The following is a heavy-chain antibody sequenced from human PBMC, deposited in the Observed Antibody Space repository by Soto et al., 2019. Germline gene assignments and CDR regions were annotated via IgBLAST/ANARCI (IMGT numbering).Heavy chain of an antibody. CDR1: GFTFSSYS. CDR3: ARVAYSGSYVYYYGMDV. J-gene: IGHJ6*02. V-gene: IGHV3-21*01. CDR2: ISSSSSYI. Sequence: VQLVESGGGLVKPGGSLRLSCAASGFTFSSYSMNWVRQAPGKGLEWVSSISSSSSYIYYADSVKGRFTISRDNAKNSLYLQMNSLRAEDTAVYYCARVAYSGSYVYYYGMDVWGQGTTVTVSS. D-gene: IGHD1-26*01.